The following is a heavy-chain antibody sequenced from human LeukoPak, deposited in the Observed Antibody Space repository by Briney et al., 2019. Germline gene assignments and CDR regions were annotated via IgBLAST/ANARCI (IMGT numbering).Heavy chain of an antibody. CDR1: GGFISSSSYY. CDR3: ARREYDSSGYSAFDI. CDR2: IYYSGST. D-gene: IGHD3-22*01. V-gene: IGHV4-39*01. J-gene: IGHJ3*02. Sequence: EPSETLSLTCTVSGGFISSSSYYWGWIRQPPGKGLEWIGSIYYSGSTYYNPSLKSRVTISVDTSKNQFSLKLSSVTAADTAVYYCARREYDSSGYSAFDIWGQGTMVTVSS.